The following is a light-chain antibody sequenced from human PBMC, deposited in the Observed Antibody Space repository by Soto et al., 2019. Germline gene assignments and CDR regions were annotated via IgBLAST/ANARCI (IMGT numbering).Light chain of an antibody. Sequence: QSARTQPPSASGTPGQRVTISCSGSSSNIGTNYVYWYQQLPGTAPKLLIQRSDQRPSGVPDRFSGSKSGTSASLAISGLRSEDEADYYCAAWDDSLSGRYVFGTGTKVTVL. CDR1: SSNIGTNY. V-gene: IGLV1-47*01. CDR3: AAWDDSLSGRYV. CDR2: RSD. J-gene: IGLJ1*01.